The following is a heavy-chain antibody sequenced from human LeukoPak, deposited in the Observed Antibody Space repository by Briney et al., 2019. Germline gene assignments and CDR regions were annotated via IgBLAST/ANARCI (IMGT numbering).Heavy chain of an antibody. CDR3: ARGITGTTEYFQH. V-gene: IGHV1-69*05. CDR2: NIPIFGTA. Sequence: SVKVSCKASGGTISSYAISWVRQAPGQGLEWMGGNIPIFGTANYAQKFQGRVTITTDESTSTAYMELSSLRSEDTAVYYCARGITGTTEYFQHWGQGTLVTVSS. D-gene: IGHD1-7*01. J-gene: IGHJ1*01. CDR1: GGTISSYA.